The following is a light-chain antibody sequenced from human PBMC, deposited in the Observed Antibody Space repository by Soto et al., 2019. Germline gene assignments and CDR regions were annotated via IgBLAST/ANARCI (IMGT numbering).Light chain of an antibody. CDR2: DAS. J-gene: IGKJ2*01. V-gene: IGKV1-5*01. CDR3: QHYNGY. Sequence: DMPMTQSPTTLSASVGDRVTITCRASQNIRSWLAWYQQKPGKAPKVLIYDASTLVSGVPSRFRGSGFVTEFTLTISSLQLDDFATYYCQHYNGYFGQGTKLEIK. CDR1: QNIRSW.